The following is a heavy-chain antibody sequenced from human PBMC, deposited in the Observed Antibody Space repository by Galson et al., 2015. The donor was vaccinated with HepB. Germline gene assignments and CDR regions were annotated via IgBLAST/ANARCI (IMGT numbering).Heavy chain of an antibody. J-gene: IGHJ6*03. V-gene: IGHV1-69*13. Sequence: SVKVSCKASVDNFSRYAISWVRQAPGQGLEWMGGIIPILGTANYAQKFQGRVTITADESTSTAYMELSSLRSEDTAVYYCARSGGPVIVPPAIDRLYYYYYMDVWGKGTPVTVSS. CDR3: ARSGGPVIVPPAIDRLYYYYYMDV. CDR2: IIPILGTA. CDR1: VDNFSRYA. D-gene: IGHD2-2*02.